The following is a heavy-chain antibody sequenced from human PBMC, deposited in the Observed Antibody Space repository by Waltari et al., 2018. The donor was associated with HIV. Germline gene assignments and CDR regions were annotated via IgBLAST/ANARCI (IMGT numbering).Heavy chain of an antibody. D-gene: IGHD4-17*01. J-gene: IGHJ6*02. Sequence: EVRLVESGGGLVQPGGSLTLSCAASGFLFSGSAMHWVRQASGIGLEWVGRIRSKTNNYATAYGASVQGRFTISRDDSKNTAYLQMNSLKTEDTAVYFCTTTLHDYGPPTAIHYYYFGMDVWGQGTTVTVSS. CDR2: IRSKTNNYAT. CDR3: TTTLHDYGPPTAIHYYYFGMDV. V-gene: IGHV3-73*01. CDR1: GFLFSGSA.